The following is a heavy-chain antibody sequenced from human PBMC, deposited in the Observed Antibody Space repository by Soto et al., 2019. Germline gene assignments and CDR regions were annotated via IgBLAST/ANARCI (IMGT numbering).Heavy chain of an antibody. V-gene: IGHV3-23*01. CDR1: GFTFSSYA. CDR2: ISGSGGST. J-gene: IGHJ3*02. Sequence: EVQLLESGGGLVQPGGSMRLSCAASGFTFSSYAMSWVRQAPGKGLEWVSAISGSGGSTYYADSVKGRFTISRDNSKNTLYLQMNSLRAEDTAVYYCAKDRGRLHDAFDIWGQGTMVTVSS. D-gene: IGHD1-26*01. CDR3: AKDRGRLHDAFDI.